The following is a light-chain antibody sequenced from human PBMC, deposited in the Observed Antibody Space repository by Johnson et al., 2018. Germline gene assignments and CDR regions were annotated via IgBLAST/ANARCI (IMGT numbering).Light chain of an antibody. Sequence: QSVLTQPPSVSAAPGQKVTISCSGSSSNIGNNYVSWYQQLPGTAPKLLIYENNKRPSGIPDRFSGSKSGTSATLCLTGFQTGDEADYYCGTWDSSLSAGNVFGTGTKVTVL. CDR3: GTWDSSLSAGNV. CDR1: SSNIGNNY. V-gene: IGLV1-51*02. CDR2: ENN. J-gene: IGLJ1*01.